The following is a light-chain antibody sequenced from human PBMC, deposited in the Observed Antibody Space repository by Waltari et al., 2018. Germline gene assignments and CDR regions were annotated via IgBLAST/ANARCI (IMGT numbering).Light chain of an antibody. CDR1: GSDVRDYNY. J-gene: IGLJ3*02. Sequence: QSALTQPRSVSGSPGQSVPISCTGTGSDVRDYNYVSWYQQHPGKAPKLVIYDVTKRPSGVPDRFSGSRSGNSASLTISGLQAEDEADYYCCSYAGTWVFGGGTKLTVL. V-gene: IGLV2-11*01. CDR3: CSYAGTWV. CDR2: DVT.